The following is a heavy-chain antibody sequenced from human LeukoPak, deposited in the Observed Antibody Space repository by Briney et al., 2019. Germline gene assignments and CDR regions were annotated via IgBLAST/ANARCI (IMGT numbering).Heavy chain of an antibody. CDR1: GYSFTNYW. CDR2: IHPGDSDS. Sequence: GESLEISCKGSGYSFTNYWIVWVRQMPGKGLEWMGFIHPGDSDSRYGPSFQGHVSISADKSVTTAYLQWSSLKASDTAMYYCARGHCSSAGCLPYMDVWGKGTTVTVSS. V-gene: IGHV5-51*01. D-gene: IGHD2-2*01. CDR3: ARGHCSSAGCLPYMDV. J-gene: IGHJ6*03.